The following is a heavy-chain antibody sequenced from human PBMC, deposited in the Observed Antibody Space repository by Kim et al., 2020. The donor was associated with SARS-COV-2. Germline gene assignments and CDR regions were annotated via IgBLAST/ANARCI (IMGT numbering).Heavy chain of an antibody. CDR2: ISWNSGSI. J-gene: IGHJ4*02. CDR3: AKDTDPLSGPFDY. V-gene: IGHV3-9*01. Sequence: GGSLRLSCAASGFTFDDYAMHWVRQAPGKGLEWVSGISWNSGSIGYADSVKGRFTISRDNAKNSLYLQMNSLRAEDTALYYCAKDTDPLSGPFDYWGQGTLVTVSS. CDR1: GFTFDDYA.